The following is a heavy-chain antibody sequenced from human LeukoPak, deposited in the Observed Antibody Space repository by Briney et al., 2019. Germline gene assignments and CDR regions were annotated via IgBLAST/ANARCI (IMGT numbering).Heavy chain of an antibody. D-gene: IGHD6-19*01. Sequence: SQTLSLTCAVSGGSISSGGYSWSWIRQPPGKGLEWIGYIYHSGSTYYNPSLKSRVTISVDRSKNQFSLKLSSVTAADTAVYYCARSQISLLSIAVAPYYFDYWGQGTLVTVSS. CDR2: IYHSGST. CDR3: ARSQISLLSIAVAPYYFDY. J-gene: IGHJ4*02. CDR1: GGSISSGGYS. V-gene: IGHV4-30-2*01.